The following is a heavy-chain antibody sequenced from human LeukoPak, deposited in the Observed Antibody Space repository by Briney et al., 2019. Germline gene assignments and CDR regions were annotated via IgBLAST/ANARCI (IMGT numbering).Heavy chain of an antibody. J-gene: IGHJ5*02. V-gene: IGHV4-61*08. D-gene: IGHD1-7*01. CDR1: GGSISSGGYY. CDR3: ARVDNWNLENWFDP. CDR2: IYYSGST. Sequence: PSETLSLTCTVSGGSISSGGYYWSWIRQHPGKGLEWIGYIYYSGSTNYNPSLKSRVTISVDTSKNQFSLKLSSVTAADTAVYYCARVDNWNLENWFDPWGQGTLVTVSS.